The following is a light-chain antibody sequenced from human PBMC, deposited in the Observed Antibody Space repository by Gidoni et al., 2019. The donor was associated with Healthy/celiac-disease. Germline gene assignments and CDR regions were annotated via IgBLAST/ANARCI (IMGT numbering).Light chain of an antibody. Sequence: EIVMTQSPATLSGSPGERATLSCRASQSVSSNLAWYQQKPGQAPRLLIYGASTRATGIPARFSGSGSGTEFTLTISSLQSEDFAVYYCQQYNNWPMYTFXXXTKLEIK. CDR1: QSVSSN. J-gene: IGKJ2*01. CDR3: QQYNNWPMYT. V-gene: IGKV3D-15*01. CDR2: GAS.